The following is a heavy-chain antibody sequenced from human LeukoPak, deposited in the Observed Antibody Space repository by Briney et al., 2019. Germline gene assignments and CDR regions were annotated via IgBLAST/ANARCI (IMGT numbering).Heavy chain of an antibody. Sequence: SETLSLTCAVYGGSFSGYYWSWIRQPQGKGLEWVGEINHSLSTNYNPSLKILFTISIATSKNQFSLKLTSVTAADPAVYYCARGPGSGNIGPPQYGMDVWGQGTTVTVSS. CDR1: GGSFSGYY. J-gene: IGHJ6*02. CDR2: INHSLST. CDR3: ARGPGSGNIGPPQYGMDV. D-gene: IGHD3-10*01. V-gene: IGHV4-34*01.